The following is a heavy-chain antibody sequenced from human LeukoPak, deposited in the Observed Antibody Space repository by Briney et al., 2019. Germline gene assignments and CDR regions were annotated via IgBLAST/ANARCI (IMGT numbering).Heavy chain of an antibody. V-gene: IGHV4-30-2*01. Sequence: SETLSLTCTVSGGSISSGGYYWSWIRQPPGKGLEWIGYIYHSGSTYYNPSLKSRVTISVDRSKNQFSLKLSSVTAADTAVYYCARYSSSSGGFDYWGQGTLVTVSS. CDR3: ARYSSSSGGFDY. CDR2: IYHSGST. J-gene: IGHJ4*02. CDR1: GGSISSGGYY. D-gene: IGHD6-6*01.